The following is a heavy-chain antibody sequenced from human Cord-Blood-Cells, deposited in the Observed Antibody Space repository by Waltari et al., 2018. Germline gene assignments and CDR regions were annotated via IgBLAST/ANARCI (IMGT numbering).Heavy chain of an antibody. V-gene: IGHV3-33*01. Sequence: QVQLVASGGGVVQHGRSLRFSCSASGFNFSCYGMHWVRQAPGKGLEWVAVIWYDGSNKYYADSVKGRFTISRDNSKNTLYLQMNSLRAEDTAVYYCARDRNSGSGSYYYWGQGTLVTVSS. CDR2: IWYDGSNK. D-gene: IGHD1-26*01. CDR1: GFNFSCYG. J-gene: IGHJ4*02. CDR3: ARDRNSGSGSYYY.